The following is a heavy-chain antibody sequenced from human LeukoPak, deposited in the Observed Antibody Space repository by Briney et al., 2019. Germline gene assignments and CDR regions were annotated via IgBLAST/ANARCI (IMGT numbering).Heavy chain of an antibody. CDR1: GFTFSDYY. V-gene: IGHV3-11*01. CDR3: ARVNQDIVVVPAAMCWFDP. Sequence: GGSLRLSCAASGFTFSDYYMSWIRQAPGKGLEWVSYISSSGSTIYYADSVKGRFTISRGNAKNSLYLQMNSLRAEDTAVYYCARVNQDIVVVPAAMCWFDPWGQGTLVTVSS. J-gene: IGHJ5*02. CDR2: ISSSGSTI. D-gene: IGHD2-2*01.